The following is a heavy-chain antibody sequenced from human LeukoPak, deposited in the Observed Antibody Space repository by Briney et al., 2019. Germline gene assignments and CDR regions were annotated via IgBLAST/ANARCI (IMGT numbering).Heavy chain of an antibody. V-gene: IGHV4-59*08. J-gene: IGHJ4*02. CDR1: GGSIGSYY. CDR2: IDYSGST. D-gene: IGHD6-13*01. Sequence: SETLSLTCTISGGSIGSYYWTWIRQPPGKGLEWIGYIDYSGSTNYNPSFKSRVTMSVDTSKNQFSLKLSSVTAADTAVYFCARHGGSWTLDYWGQGTLVIVSS. CDR3: ARHGGSWTLDY.